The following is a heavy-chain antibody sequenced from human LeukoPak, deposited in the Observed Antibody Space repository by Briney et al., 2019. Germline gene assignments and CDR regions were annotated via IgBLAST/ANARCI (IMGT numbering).Heavy chain of an antibody. CDR2: IKPSGGSK. Sequence: AASVKVSCKASGYTFTIYYMHWVRQAPGQGLEWMGIIKPSGGSKSNAKKFQGRVTMTRDTSTSTVYMELSSLRSEDTAVYYCARGPTWIQLWLQFDYWGQGTLVTVSS. V-gene: IGHV1-46*01. CDR3: ARGPTWIQLWLQFDY. CDR1: GYTFTIYY. D-gene: IGHD5-18*01. J-gene: IGHJ4*02.